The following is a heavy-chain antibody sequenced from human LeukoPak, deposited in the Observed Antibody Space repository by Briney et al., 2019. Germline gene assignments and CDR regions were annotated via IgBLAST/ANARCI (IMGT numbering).Heavy chain of an antibody. CDR2: ISSSSSYI. J-gene: IGHJ4*02. Sequence: PGGSLRLSCAASGFTFSSYSMNWVRQAPGKELEWVSSISSSSSYIYYADSVKGRFTISRDNAKNSLYLQMNSLRAEDTAVYYCARVYSSASISDYWGQGTLVTVSS. CDR1: GFTFSSYS. V-gene: IGHV3-21*01. CDR3: ARVYSSASISDY. D-gene: IGHD6-13*01.